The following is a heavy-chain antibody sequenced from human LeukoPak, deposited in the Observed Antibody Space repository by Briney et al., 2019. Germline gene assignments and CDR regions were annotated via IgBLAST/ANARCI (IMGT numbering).Heavy chain of an antibody. CDR1: GFTFTYEN. CDR2: SRFDRNNQ. CDR3: AKDGNWGLQY. J-gene: IGHJ4*02. D-gene: IGHD3-16*01. Sequence: PGGSLRLSCAASGFTFTYENMHWVRQAPGKGPEWLTFSRFDRNNQDCVDSVKGRFTVSRDNSKNTLYLQMTSLTLEDTAVYYCAKDGNWGLQYWGQGTLVTVSS. V-gene: IGHV3-30*02.